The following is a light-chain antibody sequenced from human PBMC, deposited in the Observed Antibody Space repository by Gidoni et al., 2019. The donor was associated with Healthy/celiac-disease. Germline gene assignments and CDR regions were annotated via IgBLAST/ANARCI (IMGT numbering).Light chain of an antibody. V-gene: IGKV1-5*03. J-gene: IGKJ1*01. CDR2: KAS. Sequence: DIQMTHSPSTLSASVGDRVTITCRASQSISSWLAWYKQKPGKAPKLLIYKASSLESGVPSRFSGSGSGTEFTLTISSLQPDDFATYYCQQYNSYSRTFGQGTKVEIK. CDR1: QSISSW. CDR3: QQYNSYSRT.